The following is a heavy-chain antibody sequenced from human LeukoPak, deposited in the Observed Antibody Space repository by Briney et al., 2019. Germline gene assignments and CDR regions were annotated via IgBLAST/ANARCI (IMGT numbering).Heavy chain of an antibody. CDR3: AKDFRPAAAFDY. V-gene: IGHV3-33*06. D-gene: IGHD2-2*01. CDR1: GFPFSGSG. CDR2: IWYDGSHQ. J-gene: IGHJ4*02. Sequence: GGSLRLSCAASGFPFSGSGMHWVRQAPGKGLEWVAVIWYDGSHQYYADSVKGRFTISRDNSKNTLDLQMNSLRVEDTAVYYCAKDFRPAAAFDYWGQGTLVTVSS.